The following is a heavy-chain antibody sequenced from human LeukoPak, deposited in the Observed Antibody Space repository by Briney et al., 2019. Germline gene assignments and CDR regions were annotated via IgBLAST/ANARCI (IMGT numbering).Heavy chain of an antibody. CDR3: ARDSGDGSGSFDY. CDR2: ISSSSSYI. D-gene: IGHD3-10*01. Sequence: GGSLRLSCAASGFTFSSYSMNWVRQAPGKGLEWVSSISSSSSYIYYADSVKSRFTISRDNAKNSLYLQMNSLRAEDTAVYYCARDSGDGSGSFDYWGQGTLVTVSS. CDR1: GFTFSSYS. J-gene: IGHJ4*02. V-gene: IGHV3-21*01.